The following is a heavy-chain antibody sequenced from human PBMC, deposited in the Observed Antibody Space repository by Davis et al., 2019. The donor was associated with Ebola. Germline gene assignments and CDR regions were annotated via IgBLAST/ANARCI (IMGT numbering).Heavy chain of an antibody. CDR2: IKQDGSEK. CDR1: GFTFSSYW. J-gene: IGHJ4*02. CDR3: ARDSRDGDYDY. V-gene: IGHV3-7*01. D-gene: IGHD4-17*01. Sequence: PGGSLRLSCAASGFTFSSYWMSWVRQAPGKGLEWVANIKQDGSEKYYVDSVKGRFTISRDNAQNSLYLQMNRLRVEDTAVYYCARDSRDGDYDYWGQGILVIVSS.